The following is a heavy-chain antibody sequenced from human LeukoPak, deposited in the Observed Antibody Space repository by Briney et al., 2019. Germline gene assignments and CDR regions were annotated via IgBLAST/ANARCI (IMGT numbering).Heavy chain of an antibody. CDR3: ARDELPITFGGLYYFDY. CDR2: INPNSGGT. D-gene: IGHD3-16*01. J-gene: IGHJ4*02. CDR1: GYTFTGYY. Sequence: ASVKVSCKASGYTFTGYYMHWVRQAPGQGLEWMGWINPNSGGTNYAQKFQGRVTMTRDTSISTAYMELSRLRSDDTAVYYCARDELPITFGGLYYFDYWGRGTLVTVSS. V-gene: IGHV1-2*02.